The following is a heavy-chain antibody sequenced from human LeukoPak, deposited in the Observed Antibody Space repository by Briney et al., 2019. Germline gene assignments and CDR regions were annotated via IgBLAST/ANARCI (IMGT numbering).Heavy chain of an antibody. CDR2: IYPGDSDT. D-gene: IGHD2-2*01. V-gene: IGHV5-51*01. CDR3: ARRRFGCSGTSCYPFDY. CDR1: GYRFTNYW. J-gene: IGHJ4*02. Sequence: GESLKIPCKGSGYRFTNYWIGWVRQMPGKGLEWMGIIYPGDSDTRYSPSFQGQVTISADKSISTAYLQWSSLKASDTAMFYCARRRFGCSGTSCYPFDYWGQGTLVTVSS.